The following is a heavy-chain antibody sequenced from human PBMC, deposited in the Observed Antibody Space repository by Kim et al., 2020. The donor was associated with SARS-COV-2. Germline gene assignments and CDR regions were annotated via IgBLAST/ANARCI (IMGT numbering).Heavy chain of an antibody. CDR3: ARGYCSNGVCYFGMYV. CDR2: IYYSGST. V-gene: IGHV4-59*01. Sequence: SETLSLTCTVSGGSISSYYWSWIRQPPGKGLEWIGYIYYSGSTNYNPSLKSRVTISVDTSKNQFSLKLSSVTAADTAVYYCARGYCSNGVCYFGMYVWG. CDR1: GGSISSYY. D-gene: IGHD2-8*01. J-gene: IGHJ6*02.